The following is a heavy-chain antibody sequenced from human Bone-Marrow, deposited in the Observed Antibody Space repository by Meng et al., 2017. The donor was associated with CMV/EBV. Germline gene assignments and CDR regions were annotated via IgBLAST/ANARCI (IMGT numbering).Heavy chain of an antibody. CDR2: INPNSGGT. Sequence: QVQLVPSGAKLKKPCASVKVSCKASGYPFTCYYMHWVPQAPGQGLEWMGWINPNSGGTNYAQKFQGRVTMTRDTSISTAYMELSRLRSDDTAVYYCARGLQLGWFDPWGQGTLVTVSS. CDR1: GYPFTCYY. CDR3: ARGLQLGWFDP. J-gene: IGHJ5*02. V-gene: IGHV1-2*02. D-gene: IGHD4-11*01.